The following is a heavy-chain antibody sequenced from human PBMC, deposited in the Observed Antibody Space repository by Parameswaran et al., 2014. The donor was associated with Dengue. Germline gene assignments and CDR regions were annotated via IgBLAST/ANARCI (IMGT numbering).Heavy chain of an antibody. V-gene: IGHV1-18*01. CDR3: ARDHVDIGLVQEYGMDV. Sequence: WVRQAPGQGLEWMGWISAYKGNTNSAQKFQGRLTMTTDTSTSIAYMELRSLKSDDTAVYYCARDHVDIGLVQEYGMDVWGQGTTVTVSS. D-gene: IGHD5-12*01. CDR2: ISAYKGNT. J-gene: IGHJ6*02.